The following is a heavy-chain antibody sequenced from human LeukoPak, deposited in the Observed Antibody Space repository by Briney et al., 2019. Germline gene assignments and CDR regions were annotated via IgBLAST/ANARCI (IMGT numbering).Heavy chain of an antibody. J-gene: IGHJ5*02. CDR2: IYSGGST. D-gene: IGHD6-19*01. CDR1: GFTVSSNY. Sequence: PGGSLRLSCVASGFTVSSNYMNWVRQAPGKGLEWVSVIYSGGSTYYADSVKGRFTISRDNSKNTLYLQMNRLRAEDTAVYYCTRAAYSSGWYISPPSWFDPWGQGTLVTVSS. V-gene: IGHV3-53*01. CDR3: TRAAYSSGWYISPPSWFDP.